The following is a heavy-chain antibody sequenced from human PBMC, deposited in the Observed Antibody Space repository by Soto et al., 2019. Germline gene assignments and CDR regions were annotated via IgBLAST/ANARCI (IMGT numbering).Heavy chain of an antibody. CDR2: ISAYDDKT. CDR3: ARDRLIAVTGLLRN. Sequence: ASVKVSCKTSGYPFTSYGINWVRQAPGQGPEWMGWISAYDDKTIYSQKFQGRVTLTADTSTTTAYMELRGLRFDNTAVYYCARDRLIAVTGLLRNWGQGTLVTVSS. V-gene: IGHV1-18*01. D-gene: IGHD6-19*01. J-gene: IGHJ4*02. CDR1: GYPFTSYG.